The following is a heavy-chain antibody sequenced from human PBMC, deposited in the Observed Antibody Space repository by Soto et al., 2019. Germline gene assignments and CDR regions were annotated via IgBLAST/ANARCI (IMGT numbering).Heavy chain of an antibody. CDR1: GGSMSTSGYY. D-gene: IGHD6-13*01. V-gene: IGHV4-39*07. Sequence: SEPLSLTCTVSGGSMSTSGYYGIWIRQAPGKGLEWIGEINHSGSTNYNPSLKSRVTISVDTSKNQFSLKLSSVTAADTSVYYCAREKPYSSSWYHDYWGQGTLVTVSS. CDR3: AREKPYSSSWYHDY. J-gene: IGHJ4*02. CDR2: INHSGST.